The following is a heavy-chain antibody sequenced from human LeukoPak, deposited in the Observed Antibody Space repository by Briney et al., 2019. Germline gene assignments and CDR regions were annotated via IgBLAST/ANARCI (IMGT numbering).Heavy chain of an antibody. CDR2: ISSSSSTI. J-gene: IGHJ4*02. CDR3: AKDGYGSGSYLDY. V-gene: IGHV3-48*01. CDR1: GFTFSSYT. D-gene: IGHD3-10*01. Sequence: GGSLRLSCAASGFTFSSYTMNWVRQAPGKGLEWVSKISSSSSTIYYADSVKGRFTISRDNAKNSLYLQMNSLRAEGTAVYYCAKDGYGSGSYLDYWGQGTLVTVSS.